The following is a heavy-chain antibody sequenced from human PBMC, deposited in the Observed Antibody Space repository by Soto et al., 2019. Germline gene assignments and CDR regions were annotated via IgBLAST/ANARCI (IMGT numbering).Heavy chain of an antibody. CDR2: LSSGGGST. J-gene: IGHJ4*02. CDR3: AKGHRSGYEIYFDY. CDR1: GFPFSNFA. D-gene: IGHD5-12*01. Sequence: QPGGSLRLSCAASGFPFSNFAMTWVRQAPGKGLEWVSALSSGGGSTYYAASVKGRFTISRDNSKNTVFLQMNSLRADDTGVYFCAKGHRSGYEIYFDYWGQGALVTVSS. V-gene: IGHV3-23*01.